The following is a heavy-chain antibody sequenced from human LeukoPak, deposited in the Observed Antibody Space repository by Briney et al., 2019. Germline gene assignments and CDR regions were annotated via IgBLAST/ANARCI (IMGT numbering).Heavy chain of an antibody. Sequence: GGSLRLSCAASGFTFSSNAMTWVRQAPGRGLEWVSSISPGGGTTHYADSVKGRFTISRDNSKNTLYVQMNSLRAEDTAIYYCAKSRSGSANWALRIFDNWGQGTLVTVSS. V-gene: IGHV3-23*01. CDR2: ISPGGGTT. CDR1: GFTFSSNA. CDR3: AKSRSGSANWALRIFDN. J-gene: IGHJ4*02. D-gene: IGHD3-10*01.